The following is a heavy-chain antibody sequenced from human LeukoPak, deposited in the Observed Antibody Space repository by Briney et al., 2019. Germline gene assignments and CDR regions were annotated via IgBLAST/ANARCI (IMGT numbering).Heavy chain of an antibody. CDR3: SADVRDWGTFDGSDI. D-gene: IGHD3/OR15-3a*01. CDR1: RFTFTTAW. Sequence: GGTLRLSRAPSRFTFTTAWMTGVRQAAAKGLEWVGRIKHTLVGGTTDTAPPVKGRFTISRDDSKNTVYQQMNSLETEATGVDYCSADVRDWGTFDGSDICGQGTMVTVSS. CDR2: IKHTLVGGTT. J-gene: IGHJ3*02. V-gene: IGHV3-15*01.